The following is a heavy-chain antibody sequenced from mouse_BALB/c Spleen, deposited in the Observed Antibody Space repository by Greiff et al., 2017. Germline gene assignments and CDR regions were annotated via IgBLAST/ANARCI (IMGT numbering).Heavy chain of an antibody. CDR2: ISSGGSYT. V-gene: IGHV5-9-4*01. CDR3: ARGGTDGNSFVAY. J-gene: IGHJ3*01. D-gene: IGHD2-1*01. Sequence: EVQRVESGGGLVKPGGSLKLSCAASGFTFSSYAMSWVRQSPEKRLEWVAEISSGGSYTYYPDTVTGRFTISRDNAKNTLYLEMSSLRSEDTAMYYCARGGTDGNSFVAYWGQGTLVAVSA. CDR1: GFTFSSYA.